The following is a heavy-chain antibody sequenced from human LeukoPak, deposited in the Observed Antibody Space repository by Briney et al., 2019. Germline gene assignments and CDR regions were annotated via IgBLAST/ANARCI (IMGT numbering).Heavy chain of an antibody. J-gene: IGHJ4*02. CDR1: GDSISSSSYC. Sequence: SETLSLTCTVSGDSISSSSYCWGWIRQPPGKGLEWIGNIYYSGSTYYNPSLKSRVTISVDTSKNQFSLKLSSVTAADTAVYYCARLDYNNYLDYWGQGTLVTVSS. CDR3: ARLDYNNYLDY. CDR2: IYYSGST. D-gene: IGHD5-12*01. V-gene: IGHV4-39*01.